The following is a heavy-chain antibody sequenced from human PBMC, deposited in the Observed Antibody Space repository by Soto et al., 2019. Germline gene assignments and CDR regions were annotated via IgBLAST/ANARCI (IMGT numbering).Heavy chain of an antibody. CDR3: ARATSSSWSYYYYYGMDV. J-gene: IGHJ6*02. V-gene: IGHV3-11*01. CDR1: GFTFSDYY. D-gene: IGHD6-13*01. CDR2: ISSSGSTI. Sequence: GGSLRLSCAASGFTFSDYYMSWIRQAPGKGLEWVSYISSSGSTIYYADSVRGRFTISRDNAKNSLYLQMNSLRAEDTAVYYCARATSSSWSYYYYYGMDVWGQGTTVTVSS.